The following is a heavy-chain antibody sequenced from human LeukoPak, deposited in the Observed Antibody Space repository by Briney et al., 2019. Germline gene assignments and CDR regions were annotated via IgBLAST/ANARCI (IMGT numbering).Heavy chain of an antibody. CDR3: ARIGVGKGKQVGDY. D-gene: IGHD3-3*01. J-gene: IGHJ4*02. CDR1: GGSFSGYY. CDR2: INHSGST. V-gene: IGHV4-34*01. Sequence: SETLSLTCAVYGGSFSGYYWSWIRQPPGKGLEWIGEINHSGSTNYNPSLKSRVTISVDTSKNQFSLKLSSVTAADTAVYYCARIGVGKGKQVGDYWGQGTLVTVSS.